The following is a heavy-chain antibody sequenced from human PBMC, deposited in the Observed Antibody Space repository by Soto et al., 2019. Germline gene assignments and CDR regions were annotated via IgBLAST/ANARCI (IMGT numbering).Heavy chain of an antibody. CDR2: IIPIFGTA. CDR1: GGTFSSYA. V-gene: IGHV1-69*13. Sequence: ASVKVSCKASGGTFSSYAISWVRQAPGQGLEWMGGIIPIFGTANYAQKFQGRVTITADESTSTAYMELSSLRSEDTAVYYCARGGVTAPSGGMLYYGMDVWGQGTTVTVSS. J-gene: IGHJ6*02. CDR3: ARGGVTAPSGGMLYYGMDV. D-gene: IGHD2-21*02.